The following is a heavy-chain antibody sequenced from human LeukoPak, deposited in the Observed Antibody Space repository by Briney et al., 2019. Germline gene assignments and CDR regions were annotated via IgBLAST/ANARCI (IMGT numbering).Heavy chain of an antibody. V-gene: IGHV1-18*01. Sequence: GASVKVSCKASGYTFTSYGISWVRQAPGQGLEWMGWISAYNGYTNYAQKLQGRVTMTTDTSTSTAYMELRSLRSDDTAVYYCARGPPFVDTAMLDYWGQGTLVTVSS. J-gene: IGHJ4*02. CDR3: ARGPPFVDTAMLDY. D-gene: IGHD5-18*01. CDR1: GYTFTSYG. CDR2: ISAYNGYT.